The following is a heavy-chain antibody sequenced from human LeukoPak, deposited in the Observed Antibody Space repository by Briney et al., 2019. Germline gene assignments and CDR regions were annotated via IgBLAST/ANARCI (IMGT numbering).Heavy chain of an antibody. CDR1: GFTFNSYA. CDR2: VSYDGSDN. V-gene: IGHV3-30*18. Sequence: GRSLRLSCAAPGFTFNSYAMHWVRQAPGKGLGWIGVVSYDGSDNYYADSVKGRFTISRDNSKNTLYLQMSSLRAEDTAVYYCAKSATVSPDYWYFDLWGRGSLVTVSS. D-gene: IGHD4-11*01. CDR3: AKSATVSPDYWYFDL. J-gene: IGHJ2*01.